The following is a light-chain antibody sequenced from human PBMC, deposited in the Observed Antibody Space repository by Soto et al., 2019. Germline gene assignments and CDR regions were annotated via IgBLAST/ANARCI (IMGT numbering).Light chain of an antibody. CDR3: QQYGSSPYT. Sequence: EIVLTQSPGTLSLSPGERATLSCRASQSVSSSYLAWYQQRSGQAPRLLIYGASSGATGIPDRFSGSGSGSDFTLTISRLEPEEFAVYYCQQYGSSPYTFGQGTKLEIK. V-gene: IGKV3-20*01. CDR2: GAS. CDR1: QSVSSSY. J-gene: IGKJ2*01.